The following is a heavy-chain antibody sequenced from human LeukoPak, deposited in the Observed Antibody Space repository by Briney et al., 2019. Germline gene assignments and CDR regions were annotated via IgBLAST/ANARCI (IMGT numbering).Heavy chain of an antibody. CDR1: GGSFSGYY. J-gene: IGHJ4*02. V-gene: IGHV4-34*01. CDR2: INHSGST. CDR3: ARVYCTNGVCYTSAFDY. Sequence: SETLSLTCAVYGGSFSGYYWSWIRQPPGKRLEWIGEINHSGSTNYNPSLKSRVTISVDTSKNQFSLKLSSVTAADTAVYYCARVYCTNGVCYTSAFDYWGQGTLVTVSS. D-gene: IGHD2-8*01.